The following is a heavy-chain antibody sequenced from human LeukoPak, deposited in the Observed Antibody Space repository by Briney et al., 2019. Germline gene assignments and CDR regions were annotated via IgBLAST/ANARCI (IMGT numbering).Heavy chain of an antibody. V-gene: IGHV4-34*01. CDR1: GGSFNSYY. Sequence: SETLSLTCAVNGGSFNSYYWTWIRQPPGKGLEWIAEINHSGDTNYNSSLKSRVTISVDTSKKQFSLNLSSVTAADTSIYYCARGGFVRCAYLTYWGQGTLVTVSS. CDR2: INHSGDT. CDR3: ARGGFVRCAYLTY. J-gene: IGHJ4*02. D-gene: IGHD2-21*02.